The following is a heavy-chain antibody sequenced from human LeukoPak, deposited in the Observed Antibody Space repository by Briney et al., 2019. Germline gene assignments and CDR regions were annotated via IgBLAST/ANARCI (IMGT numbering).Heavy chain of an antibody. CDR2: ISGRGASK. J-gene: IGHJ4*02. CDR1: GFTFSSYG. Sequence: GGSLRLSCAASGFTFSSYGMSWVRQAPGKGLEWVSGISGRGASKYYADSVKGRFTISRDNSKNTLYLQMNSLRAEDTAVYYCARDPQFHRVGATMRPPNKFEYWGQGTLVTVSS. D-gene: IGHD1-26*01. CDR3: ARDPQFHRVGATMRPPNKFEY. V-gene: IGHV3-23*01.